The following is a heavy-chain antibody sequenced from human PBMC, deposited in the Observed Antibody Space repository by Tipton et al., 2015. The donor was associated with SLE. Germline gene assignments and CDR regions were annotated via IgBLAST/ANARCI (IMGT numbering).Heavy chain of an antibody. CDR1: GGSISSFY. CDR2: ISYSGNT. CDR3: ARDLYSSDWNYYGMDV. D-gene: IGHD6-19*01. Sequence: TLSLTCTVSGGSISSFYWSWIRQPPGKGLEWIGYISYSGNTNYNPSLKSRVTISVDTSKNQFSLKLSFVTAADTAVYYCARDLYSSDWNYYGMDVWGQGTTVTVPS. V-gene: IGHV4-59*01. J-gene: IGHJ6*02.